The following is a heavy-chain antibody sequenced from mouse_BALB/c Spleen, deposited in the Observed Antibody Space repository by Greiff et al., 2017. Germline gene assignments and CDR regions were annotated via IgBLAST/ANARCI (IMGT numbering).Heavy chain of an antibody. V-gene: IGHV1-4*02. Sequence: QVQLKESAAELARPGASVKMSCKASGYTFTSYTMHWVKQRPGQGLEWIGYINPSSGYTEYNQKFKDKTTLTADKSSSTAYMQLSSLTSEDSAVYYCARHYRYGGYYAMDYWGQGTSVTVSS. CDR1: GYTFTSYT. CDR2: INPSSGYT. CDR3: ARHYRYGGYYAMDY. D-gene: IGHD2-14*01. J-gene: IGHJ4*01.